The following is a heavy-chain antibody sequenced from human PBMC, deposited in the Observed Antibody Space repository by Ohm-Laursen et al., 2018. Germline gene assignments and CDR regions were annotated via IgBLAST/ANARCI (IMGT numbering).Heavy chain of an antibody. J-gene: IGHJ6*02. Sequence: SLRLSCAASGFTFSSYWMHWVRQAPGKGLVWVSRIVSGGISTYYADSVKGRFTISRDNAKNTLYLQMNSLRAEDTAVYYCAREGCDGDCYSGGYYYGMDVWGRGTTVTVSS. CDR3: AREGCDGDCYSGGYYYGMDV. CDR1: GFTFSSYW. CDR2: IVSGGIST. D-gene: IGHD2-21*02. V-gene: IGHV3-74*01.